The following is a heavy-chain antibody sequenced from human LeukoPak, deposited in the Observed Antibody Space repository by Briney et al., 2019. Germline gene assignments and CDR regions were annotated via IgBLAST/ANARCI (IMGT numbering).Heavy chain of an antibody. CDR1: GFTFSNAW. V-gene: IGHV3-48*02. D-gene: IGHD2-2*01. J-gene: IGHJ4*02. Sequence: GGSLRLSCAASGFTFSNAWMSWVRQAPGKGLEWVSYISSSGSAIYYADSVKGRFTISRDNAKNSLYLQMNSLRDEDTAVYYCARRDCSSTSCYHFDYWGQGTLVTVSS. CDR2: ISSSGSAI. CDR3: ARRDCSSTSCYHFDY.